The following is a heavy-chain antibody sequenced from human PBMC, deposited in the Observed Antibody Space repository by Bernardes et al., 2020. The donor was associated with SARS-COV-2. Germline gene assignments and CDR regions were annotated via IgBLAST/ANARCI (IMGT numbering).Heavy chain of an antibody. J-gene: IGHJ4*02. CDR1: GFTFSSYW. D-gene: IGHD2-21*02. Sequence: GGSLRLSCAASGFTFSSYWMSWVRQAPGKGLEWVANIKQDGSEKYYVDSVKGRFTISRDNAKNSLYLQMNSLRVEETAVYYCARGGTVSSPGVWFVYWGQGTLVTVSS. CDR3: ARGGTVSSPGVWFVY. CDR2: IKQDGSEK. V-gene: IGHV3-7*01.